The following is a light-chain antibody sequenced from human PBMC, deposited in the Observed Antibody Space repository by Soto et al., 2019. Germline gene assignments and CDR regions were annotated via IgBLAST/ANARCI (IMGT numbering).Light chain of an antibody. CDR1: QGIGDT. J-gene: IGKJ4*01. CDR2: DTS. Sequence: EVVMRQSPATLSVSPGDGATLSCRASQGIGDTLAWYQHKPGQTPRLLIYDTSTRATGVPTRFSGSRSGAEYTLTINILQSEDFAVYYCQPYNNWPLTFGGGTKVEIK. CDR3: QPYNNWPLT. V-gene: IGKV3-15*01.